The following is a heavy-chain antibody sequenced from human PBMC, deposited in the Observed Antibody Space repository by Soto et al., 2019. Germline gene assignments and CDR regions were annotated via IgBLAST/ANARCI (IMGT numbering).Heavy chain of an antibody. D-gene: IGHD6-19*01. V-gene: IGHV3-30-3*01. J-gene: IGHJ4*02. CDR1: GFTFSSYA. Sequence: PGGSLRLSCAASGFTFSSYAMHWVRQAPGKGLEWVAVISYDGSNKYYADSVKGRFTISRDNSKNTLYLQMNSLRAEDTAVYYCAGHSGWSNWGQGTLVTVS. CDR2: ISYDGSNK. CDR3: AGHSGWSN.